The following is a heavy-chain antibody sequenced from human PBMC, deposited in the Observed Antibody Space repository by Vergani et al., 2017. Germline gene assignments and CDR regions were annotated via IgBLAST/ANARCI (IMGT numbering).Heavy chain of an antibody. Sequence: QGQLAESGGGRVQPGRSLRLSCAASGFSFSSHSIHWVRPAPGKGLEWVAVISNDGSKKYYADSVKGRFTISRDNSKNTLDLQMNSLRTQDTAVYYCAKAGSVTSGRLQYNFYMDVWGKGTTVTVS. CDR3: AKAGSVTSGRLQYNFYMDV. J-gene: IGHJ6*03. V-gene: IGHV3-30*18. CDR2: ISNDGSKK. D-gene: IGHD3-10*01. CDR1: GFSFSSHS.